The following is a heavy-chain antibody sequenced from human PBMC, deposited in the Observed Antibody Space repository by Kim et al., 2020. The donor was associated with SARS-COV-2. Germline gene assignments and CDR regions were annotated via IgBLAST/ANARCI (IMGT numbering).Heavy chain of an antibody. J-gene: IGHJ6*02. CDR3: AREPFYGSGLSYYYYGMDV. CDR1: GYTFTGYY. D-gene: IGHD3-10*01. V-gene: IGHV1-2*06. Sequence: ASVKVSCKASGYTFTGYYMHWVRQAPGQGLEWMGRINPNSGGTNYAQKFQGRVTMTRDTSISTAYMELSRLRSDDTAVYYCAREPFYGSGLSYYYYGMDVWGQGTTVTVSS. CDR2: INPNSGGT.